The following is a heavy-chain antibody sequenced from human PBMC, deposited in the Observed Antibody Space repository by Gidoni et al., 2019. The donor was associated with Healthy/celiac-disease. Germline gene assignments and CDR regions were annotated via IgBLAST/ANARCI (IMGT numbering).Heavy chain of an antibody. CDR2: ISGSGGST. V-gene: IGHV3-23*01. CDR1: GFPFRRYA. CDR3: AKDMVARSPAANLLMVYAPPSFDY. D-gene: IGHD2-8*01. Sequence: EVQLLESGGGLVQPGGSWRLSCAAAGFPFRRYAMTWAPPAPGNGLELGSAISGSGGSTYYADSVKGRFTISRDNSKNTLYLQMNSLRAEDTAVYYCAKDMVARSPAANLLMVYAPPSFDYWGQGTLVTVSS. J-gene: IGHJ4*02.